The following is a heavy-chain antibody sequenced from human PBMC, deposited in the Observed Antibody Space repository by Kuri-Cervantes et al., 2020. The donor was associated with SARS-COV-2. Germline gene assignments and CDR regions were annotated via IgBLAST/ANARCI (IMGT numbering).Heavy chain of an antibody. CDR1: GFTFSSYS. J-gene: IGHJ6*02. D-gene: IGHD2-2*01. CDR2: ISSSSSYI. CDR3: ARDQCSSTSCYGTYYCYYYYGMDV. V-gene: IGHV3-21*01. Sequence: GGSLRLSCAASGFTFSSYSMNWVRQAPGKGLEWVSSISSSSSYIYYADSVKGRFTISRDNAKNSLYLQMNSLRAEDTAVYYCARDQCSSTSCYGTYYCYYYYGMDVWGQGTTVTVSS.